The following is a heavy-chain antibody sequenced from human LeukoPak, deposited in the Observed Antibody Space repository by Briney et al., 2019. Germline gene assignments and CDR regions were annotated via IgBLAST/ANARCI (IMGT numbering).Heavy chain of an antibody. D-gene: IGHD3-22*01. J-gene: IGHJ4*02. CDR3: VRSHYFAGSGYYYDY. CDR1: GFTFSSYW. CDR2: IDPDGSNT. Sequence: GGSLRLSCAASGFTFSSYWMHWVRQAPGKGLVWVSRIDPDGSNTNYADSVKGRFTISRDNAENTVDLQMISLRDEDTSVYYCVRSHYFAGSGYYYDYWGQGTLVTVSS. V-gene: IGHV3-74*01.